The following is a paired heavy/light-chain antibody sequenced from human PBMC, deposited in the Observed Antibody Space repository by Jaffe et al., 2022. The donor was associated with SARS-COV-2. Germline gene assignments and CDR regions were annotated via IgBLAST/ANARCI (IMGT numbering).Heavy chain of an antibody. CDR2: IYTSDDT. V-gene: IGHV3-53*01. CDR1: GFAVSGNY. D-gene: IGHD7-27*01. J-gene: IGHJ6*02. Sequence: EVQLVESGGGLIQPGGSLTLSCAASGFAVSGNYMSWVRQAPGKGLEWVSIIYTSDDTQYADSVKGRFTISRDNPKNTLYLQMSSLRAEDTAIYYCARVALASWDVMDVWGQGTTVTVSS. CDR3: ARVALASWDVMDV.
Light chain of an antibody. V-gene: IGKV1-39*01. CDR2: AGS. Sequence: DVQLTQSPSSLSASVGDRVTITCRASQGLNAFLHWYQQRPGKAPRLLIYAGSNLQTGVPSRFSGGGSGTHFTLAISALQPEDSATYFCQQSFSYPWTFGQGTKVDIK. CDR3: QQSFSYPWT. CDR1: QGLNAF. J-gene: IGKJ1*01.